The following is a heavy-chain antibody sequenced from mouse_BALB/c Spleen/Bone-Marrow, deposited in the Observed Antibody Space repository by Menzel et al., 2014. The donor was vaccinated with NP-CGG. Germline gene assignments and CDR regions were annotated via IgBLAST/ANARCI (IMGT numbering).Heavy chain of an antibody. Sequence: VHVKQSGAELVKPGASVKLSCTASGFNIKDTYMHWVKQRPEQGLEWIGRIDPGNGNTKYDPKFQGKATITADTPSNTAYLQLSSLTSEDTAVYYCARYRLGTYFDYWGQGTTLTVSS. CDR2: IDPGNGNT. V-gene: IGHV14-3*02. CDR3: ARYRLGTYFDY. CDR1: GFNIKDTY. J-gene: IGHJ2*01. D-gene: IGHD2-14*01.